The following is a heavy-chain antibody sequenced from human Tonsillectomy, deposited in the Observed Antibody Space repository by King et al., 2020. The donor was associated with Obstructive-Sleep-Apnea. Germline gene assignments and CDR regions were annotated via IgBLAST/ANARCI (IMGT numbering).Heavy chain of an antibody. CDR2: ISPYNLIQ. J-gene: IGHJ6*02. CDR1: GYTFTSYG. Sequence: QLVQSGAEVKKPGASVKVSCKAAGYTFTSYGISWVRQGPGQGLEWMGWISPYNLIQNYAQSFQGRVTMTTDTSTSTAYMYLRSLRSDDTAVYYCAKTPRESYYYGMDVWGQGTTVTVSS. V-gene: IGHV1-18*04. CDR3: AKTPRESYYYGMDV.